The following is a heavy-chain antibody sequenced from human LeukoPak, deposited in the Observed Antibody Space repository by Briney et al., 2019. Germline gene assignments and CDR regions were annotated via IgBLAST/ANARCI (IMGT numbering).Heavy chain of an antibody. V-gene: IGHV1-69*04. D-gene: IGHD5-24*01. Sequence: ASVKVSCKASGGTFSSYAISWVRQAPGQGLEWMGRIIPILGIANYAQKFQGRVTITADKSTSTAYMELSSLRSEDTAMYYCARDRDGYNSFQTTVIAYWGQGTLVTVSS. CDR1: GGTFSSYA. CDR2: IIPILGIA. J-gene: IGHJ4*02. CDR3: ARDRDGYNSFQTTVIAY.